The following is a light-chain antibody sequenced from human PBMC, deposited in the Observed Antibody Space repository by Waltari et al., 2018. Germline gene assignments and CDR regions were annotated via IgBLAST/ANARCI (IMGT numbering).Light chain of an antibody. J-gene: IGKJ1*01. V-gene: IGKV3-20*01. CDR3: QKYEALPAT. Sequence: IVLTQSPGTLSLSPGERATLSCRASQSVGRYLAWYQQKPGQAPRPLIYGASTRATGIPDRFSGSGSGTDFSLIISRLEPEDFAVYFCQKYEALPATFGQGTKVEIK. CDR1: QSVGRY. CDR2: GAS.